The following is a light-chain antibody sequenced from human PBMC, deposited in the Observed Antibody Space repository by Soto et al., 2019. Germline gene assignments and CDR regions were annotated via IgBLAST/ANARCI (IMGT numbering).Light chain of an antibody. CDR1: SSNIGSNT. V-gene: IGLV1-44*01. Sequence: QSVLTQPPSASGTPGQRVTISCSGSSSNIGSNTVNWYQQLPGTAPKLLIYSNNQRPSGVPDRFSGSKSGTSASLAISGLQSEDEDDYYCAAWDDSLGVFYVFGNGTKVTV. CDR3: AAWDDSLGVFYV. J-gene: IGLJ1*01. CDR2: SNN.